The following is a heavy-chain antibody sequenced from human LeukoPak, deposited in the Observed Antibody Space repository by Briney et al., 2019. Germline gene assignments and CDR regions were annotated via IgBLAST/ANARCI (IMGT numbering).Heavy chain of an antibody. CDR2: ISSSGYI. CDR3: ARGSEWEPLYYFDY. CDR1: GFTFSIYN. V-gene: IGHV3-21*01. Sequence: GGSLRLSCTGSGFTFSIYNMNWVRQAPGKGLEWVALISSSGYIYYTDSVKGRFTISRDNAKNSLYLQMNSLRAEDTAVYYCARGSEWEPLYYFDYWGQGNLVTVSS. D-gene: IGHD1-26*01. J-gene: IGHJ4*02.